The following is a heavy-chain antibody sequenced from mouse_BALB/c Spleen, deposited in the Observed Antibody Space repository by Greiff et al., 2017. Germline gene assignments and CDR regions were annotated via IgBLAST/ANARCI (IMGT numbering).Heavy chain of an antibody. CDR2: ISCYNGAT. CDR1: GYSFTGYY. Sequence: LVKTGASVKISCKASGYSFTGYYMHWVKQSHGKSLEWIGYISCYNGATSYNQKFKGKATFTVDTSSSTAYMQFNSLTSEDSAVYYCARGWMITTSFDYWGQGTTRTVSS. J-gene: IGHJ2*01. V-gene: IGHV1S34*01. D-gene: IGHD2-4*01. CDR3: ARGWMITTSFDY.